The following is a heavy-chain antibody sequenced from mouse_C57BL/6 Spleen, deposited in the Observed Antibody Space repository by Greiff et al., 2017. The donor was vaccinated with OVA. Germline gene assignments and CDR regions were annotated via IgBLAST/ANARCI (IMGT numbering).Heavy chain of an antibody. CDR1: GYTFTDYY. Sequence: VQLQQSGPELVKPGASVKISCKASGYTFTDYYMNWVKQSHGKSLEWIGDINPNNGGTSYNQKFKGKATLTVDKSSSTAYMELRSLTSEDSAVYYCARGGHWDLAYWGQGTLVTVSA. CDR2: INPNNGGT. D-gene: IGHD4-1*01. V-gene: IGHV1-26*01. CDR3: ARGGHWDLAY. J-gene: IGHJ3*01.